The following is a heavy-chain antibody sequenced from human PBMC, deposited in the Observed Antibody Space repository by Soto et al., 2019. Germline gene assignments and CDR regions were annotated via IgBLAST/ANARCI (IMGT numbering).Heavy chain of an antibody. CDR2: IYHNGNT. CDR3: ETSAHRMAGFDP. D-gene: IGHD2-15*01. Sequence: QVQLQESGPGLVKPSQTLSVTCTVSGGPIATGGYYWSWIRHHPGKGLEWIGYIYHNGNTYYNPSLQRRVSLSIDTSKNQFSLNLTSVTAADTAVYYCETSAHRMAGFDPWGQGTLVTVSS. V-gene: IGHV4-31*03. CDR1: GGPIATGGYY. J-gene: IGHJ5*02.